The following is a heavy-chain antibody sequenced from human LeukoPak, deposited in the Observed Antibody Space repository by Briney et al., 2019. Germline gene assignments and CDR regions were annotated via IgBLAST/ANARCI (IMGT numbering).Heavy chain of an antibody. V-gene: IGHV3-21*01. CDR3: ARDPYCSSTSCYFGY. Sequence: GGSLRLSCAASGFTFSSYSMNWVRQAPGKGLEWVSSISSSSSYIYYADSVKGRFTFSRDNAKNSLYLQMNSLRAEDTAVYYCARDPYCSSTSCYFGYWGQGTLVTVSS. D-gene: IGHD2-2*01. CDR2: ISSSSSYI. J-gene: IGHJ4*02. CDR1: GFTFSSYS.